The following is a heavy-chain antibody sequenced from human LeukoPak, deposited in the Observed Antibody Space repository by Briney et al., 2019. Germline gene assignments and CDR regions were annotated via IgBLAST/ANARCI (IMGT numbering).Heavy chain of an antibody. D-gene: IGHD3-22*01. CDR3: ARDIRVGYYYDSSGYSEGLHDAFDI. CDR2: VYYSGST. V-gene: IGHV4-31*03. J-gene: IGHJ3*02. Sequence: PSQTLSLTCTVSGGSISSGGYYWSWIRQHPGQGLEWFGYVYYSGSTYYIPSLKSRVTISVDTSKNQFSLKLSSVTAADTDVYYCARDIRVGYYYDSSGYSEGLHDAFDIWGQGTMVTVSS. CDR1: GGSISSGGYY.